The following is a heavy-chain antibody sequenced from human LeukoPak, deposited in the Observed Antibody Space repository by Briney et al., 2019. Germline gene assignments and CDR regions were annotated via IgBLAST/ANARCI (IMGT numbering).Heavy chain of an antibody. D-gene: IGHD1-1*01. CDR1: GFTFSSYA. J-gene: IGHJ4*02. CDR3: ARDMDQLPDEN. CDR2: IYGSGGAS. V-gene: IGHV3-23*01. Sequence: GGSLRLSCAASGFTFSSYAMSWVRQAPGKGLEWVSGIYGSGGASFYADSVKGRFTISRDNSQNTVFLQMDSLRDEDTAVYYCARDMDQLPDENWGRGTLVTVSS.